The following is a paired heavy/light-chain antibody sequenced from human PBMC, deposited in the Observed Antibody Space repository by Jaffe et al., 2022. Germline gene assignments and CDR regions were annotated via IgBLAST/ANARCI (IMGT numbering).Heavy chain of an antibody. V-gene: IGHV4-38-2*01. J-gene: IGHJ5*02. CDR1: GYSISSGYY. CDR3: ARGVAMVPFNWFDP. D-gene: IGHD5-18*01. Sequence: QVQLQESGPGLVKPSETLSLTCAVSGYSISSGYYWGWIRQPPGKGLEWIGSIYHSGSTYYNPSLKSRVTISVDTSKNQFSLKLSSVTAADTAVYYCARGVAMVPFNWFDPWGQGTLVTVSS. CDR2: IYHSGST.
Light chain of an antibody. CDR3: QQYNSYSLT. V-gene: IGKV1-5*03. J-gene: IGKJ1*01. CDR1: QSISSW. Sequence: DIQMTQSPSTLSASVGDRVTITCRASQSISSWLAWYQQKPGKAPKLLIYKASSLESGVPSRFSGSGSGTEFTLTISSLQPDDFATYYCQQYNSYSLTFGQGTKVEIK. CDR2: KAS.